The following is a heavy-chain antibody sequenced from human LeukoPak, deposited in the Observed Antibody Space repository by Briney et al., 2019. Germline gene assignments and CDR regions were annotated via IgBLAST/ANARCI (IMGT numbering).Heavy chain of an antibody. CDR2: IWYDGSNK. CDR1: GFTFSSYG. D-gene: IGHD2/OR15-2a*01. V-gene: IGHV3-33*01. CDR3: AREKIVLRENWFDP. J-gene: IGHJ5*02. Sequence: GGSLRLSCAASGFTFSSYGMRWVRQAPGKGLEWVAVIWYDGSNKYYADSVKGRLTISRDNSKNTLYLQMNSLRAEDTAVYYCAREKIVLRENWFDPWGQGTLVTVSS.